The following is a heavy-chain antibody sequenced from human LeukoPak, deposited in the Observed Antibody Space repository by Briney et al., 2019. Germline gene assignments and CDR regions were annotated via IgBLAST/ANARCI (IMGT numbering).Heavy chain of an antibody. D-gene: IGHD6-13*01. CDR1: GFTFSHYL. Sequence: GGSLRLSCAASGFTFSHYLMTWVRQAPGKGLEWVATIKQDGSEKYYVDSVKGRFTISRDNAKNSLYLQMNSLRAEDTAVYYCARATYSSSWYGGGEFDYWGQGTLVTVSS. J-gene: IGHJ4*02. CDR3: ARATYSSSWYGGGEFDY. CDR2: IKQDGSEK. V-gene: IGHV3-7*05.